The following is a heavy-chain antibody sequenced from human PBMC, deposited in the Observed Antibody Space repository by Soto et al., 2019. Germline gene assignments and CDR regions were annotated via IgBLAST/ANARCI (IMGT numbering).Heavy chain of an antibody. J-gene: IGHJ4*02. V-gene: IGHV4-59*01. CDR1: NGSISNYY. D-gene: IGHD2-2*01. CDR2: VYYSGTT. CDR3: ARAPRDAIPDY. Sequence: PSETLSLTCTGSNGSISNYYWTWIRQSPGKGLEWIGFVYYSGTTNYNPSLKSRVTISLHTSKNQFSLKLTSVTAADTAVYYCARAPRDAIPDYWGQGTLVTVSS.